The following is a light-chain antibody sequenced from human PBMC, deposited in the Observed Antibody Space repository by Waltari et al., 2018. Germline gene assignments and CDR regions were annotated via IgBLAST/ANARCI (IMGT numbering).Light chain of an antibody. CDR1: RSNIGTNY. Sequence: QSVLTQRPSASGTPGQRVTTCCSGGRSNIGTNYLFRYQQFPGTAPKLLIYRIYQRPSGVPDRFSGSKSGTSASLAISGLRSEDEADYYCAAWDDSLSVWVFGGGTKLTVL. CDR3: AAWDDSLSVWV. CDR2: RIY. J-gene: IGLJ3*02. V-gene: IGLV1-47*01.